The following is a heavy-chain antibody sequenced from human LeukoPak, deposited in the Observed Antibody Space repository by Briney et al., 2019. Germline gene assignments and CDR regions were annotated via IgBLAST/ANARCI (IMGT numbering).Heavy chain of an antibody. CDR1: GYTLTSYY. J-gene: IGHJ5*02. CDR2: INPSGGST. V-gene: IGHV1-46*01. Sequence: ASVKVSCKASGYTLTSYYMHWVRQAPGQGLEWMGIINPSGGSTSYAQKFQGRVTMTRDTSTSTVYMELSSLRSEDTAVYYCARGRRTWHTYYDFWSGYPENNWFDPWGQGTLVTVSS. CDR3: ARGRRTWHTYYDFWSGYPENNWFDP. D-gene: IGHD3-3*01.